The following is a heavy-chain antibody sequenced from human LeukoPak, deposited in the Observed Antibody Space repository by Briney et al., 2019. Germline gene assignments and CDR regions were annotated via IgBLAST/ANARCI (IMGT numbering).Heavy chain of an antibody. CDR2: INPNSGGT. D-gene: IGHD1-26*01. CDR1: GYTFTGYY. Sequence: ASVKLSCKASGYTFTGYYMHWVRQAPGKGLEWMGRINPNSGGTNYAERFQGRVTMTRETSISTAYMELSRLRTDDTAVYYCARGVVGETYYFDYWGQGTLVTVSS. V-gene: IGHV1-2*06. J-gene: IGHJ4*02. CDR3: ARGVVGETYYFDY.